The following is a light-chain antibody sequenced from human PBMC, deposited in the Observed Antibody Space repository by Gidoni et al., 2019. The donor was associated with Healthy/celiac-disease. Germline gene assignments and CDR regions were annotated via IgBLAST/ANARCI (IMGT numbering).Light chain of an antibody. J-gene: IGLJ1*01. CDR1: SSDVGGYNY. V-gene: IGLV2-8*01. Sequence: QSALTQPPSASGSPGQSVTISCPGTSSDVGGYNYVSWYQQHPGKAPKLMIYEVSKRPSGVPDRFSGSKSGNTASLTVSGLQAEDEADYYCSSYAGSIHYVFGTGTKVTVL. CDR3: SSYAGSIHYV. CDR2: EVS.